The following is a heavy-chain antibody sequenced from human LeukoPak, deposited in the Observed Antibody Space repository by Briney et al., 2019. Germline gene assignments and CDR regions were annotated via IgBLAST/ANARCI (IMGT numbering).Heavy chain of an antibody. CDR2: IYYSGTT. Sequence: SETLSLTCTVSGGSISSSSYYWGWIRQPPGKGLEWIGSIYYSGTTYYNPSLKSRVTISVATSNNQFSLKLSSVTAADTAVYYCARPSRLTTLRAPFDCWGQGTLVTVSS. CDR3: ARPSRLTTLRAPFDC. J-gene: IGHJ4*02. V-gene: IGHV4-39*01. CDR1: GGSISSSSYY. D-gene: IGHD3-10*01.